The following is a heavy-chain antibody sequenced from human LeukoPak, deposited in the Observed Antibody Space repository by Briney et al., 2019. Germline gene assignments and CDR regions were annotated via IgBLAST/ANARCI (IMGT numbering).Heavy chain of an antibody. Sequence: GGSLRLSCAASGFTFSDYYMSWIRQAPGKGLEWVSYISSSGNTIYYADSVKGRFTISRDNAKNSLYLRMNSLRAEDTAVYYCARAPAAMPAYYYGMDVWGQGTTVTVSS. CDR2: ISSSGNTI. J-gene: IGHJ6*02. CDR3: ARAPAAMPAYYYGMDV. D-gene: IGHD2-2*01. CDR1: GFTFSDYY. V-gene: IGHV3-11*01.